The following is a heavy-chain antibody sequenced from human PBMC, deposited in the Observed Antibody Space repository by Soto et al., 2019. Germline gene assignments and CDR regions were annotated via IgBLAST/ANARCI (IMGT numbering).Heavy chain of an antibody. CDR3: ARGATIDY. CDR1: GFTFSSYG. Sequence: PGGSLRLSCAASGFTFSSYGMHWVRQAPGKGLEWVAVISYDGSNKYYADSVKGRFTISRDNFKNTLFLQMNSLRGEDTAVYYCARGATIDYWGQGTLVTVSS. CDR2: ISYDGSNK. V-gene: IGHV3-30*03. J-gene: IGHJ4*02.